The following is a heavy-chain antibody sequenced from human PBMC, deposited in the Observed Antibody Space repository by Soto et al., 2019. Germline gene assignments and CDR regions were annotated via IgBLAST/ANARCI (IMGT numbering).Heavy chain of an antibody. CDR3: ARDLLDTTVDYYFDS. D-gene: IGHD4-17*01. CDR1: GGSLSSGTYY. Sequence: SETLSLTCTVSGGSLSSGTYYWSWVRQPPGKGLEWIGYIYHSGSSQSNPSLKSRVTISIDTSKNQFSLELRSVTAADTAVYYCARDLLDTTVDYYFDSWGPGRLVTVSS. V-gene: IGHV4-30-4*01. CDR2: IYHSGSS. J-gene: IGHJ4*02.